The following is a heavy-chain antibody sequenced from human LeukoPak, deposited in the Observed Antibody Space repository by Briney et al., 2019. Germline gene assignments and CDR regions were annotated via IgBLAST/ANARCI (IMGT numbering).Heavy chain of an antibody. D-gene: IGHD6-13*01. CDR1: GGSFSGYY. V-gene: IGHV4-34*01. J-gene: IGHJ4*02. Sequence: SETLSLTCAVYGGSFSGYYWSWIRQPPGKGLEWIGEINHSGSTYYNPSLKSRVTISVDTSKNQFSLKLSSVTAADTAVYYCATGSLAAAGTLRPFDYWGQGTLVTVSS. CDR2: INHSGST. CDR3: ATGSLAAAGTLRPFDY.